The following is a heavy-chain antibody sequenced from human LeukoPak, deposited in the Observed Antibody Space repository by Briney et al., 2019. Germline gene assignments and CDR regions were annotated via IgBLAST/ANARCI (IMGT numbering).Heavy chain of an antibody. CDR2: ISYDGSNK. J-gene: IGHJ6*04. Sequence: GGSLRLSCAASGFTFSSYGMHWVRQAPGKGLEWVAVISYDGSNKYYADSVKGRFTISRDNSKNTLYLQMNSLRAEDTAVYYCALVVAATPYYYGMDVWGKGTTVTVSS. V-gene: IGHV3-30*03. D-gene: IGHD2-15*01. CDR3: ALVVAATPYYYGMDV. CDR1: GFTFSSYG.